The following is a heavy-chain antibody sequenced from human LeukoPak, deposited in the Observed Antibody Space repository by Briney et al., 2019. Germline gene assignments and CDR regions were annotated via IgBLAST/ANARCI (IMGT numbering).Heavy chain of an antibody. CDR3: AREDQGFDY. CDR1: GFIFSSYA. CDR2: ISASGSST. V-gene: IGHV3-23*01. J-gene: IGHJ4*02. D-gene: IGHD2-2*01. Sequence: PGGSLRLSCAASGFIFSSYAMSWVRQAPGMGLESVSAISASGSSTYYADSVKGRFTISRDNSKNTLYLQMNSLRAEDTAVYYCAREDQGFDYWGQGTLVTVSS.